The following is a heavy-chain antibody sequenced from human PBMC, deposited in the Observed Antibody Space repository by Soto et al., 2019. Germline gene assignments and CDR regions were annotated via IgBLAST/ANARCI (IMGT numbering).Heavy chain of an antibody. CDR2: ISGSGGSK. J-gene: IGHJ4*02. CDR1: GFTFSSYA. CDR3: ANPYGSGSYYNRPIDY. D-gene: IGHD3-10*01. V-gene: IGHV3-23*01. Sequence: GGSLRLSCAASGFTFSSYAMSWVRQAPGKGLEWVSAISGSGGSKYYADSVKGRFTISRDDSKNTLYLQMNSLRAEDTAVYYCANPYGSGSYYNRPIDYWGQGTLVTVSS.